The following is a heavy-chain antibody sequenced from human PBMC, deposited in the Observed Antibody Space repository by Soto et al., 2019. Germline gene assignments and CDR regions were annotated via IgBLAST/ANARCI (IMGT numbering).Heavy chain of an antibody. J-gene: IGHJ5*02. V-gene: IGHV4-4*07. D-gene: IGHD2-8*01. CDR3: ASEYRPYCPNGVCRSWFDP. Sequence: QVQLQESGPGLVKPSETLSLTCTVSGGSISSYYWSWIRQPAGKGLEWIGRIYTSGSTNYNPSLKSRVTMSVDTSKNQFSLKLSSVTDADTAVYYCASEYRPYCPNGVCRSWFDPWGQGTLVTVSS. CDR1: GGSISSYY. CDR2: IYTSGST.